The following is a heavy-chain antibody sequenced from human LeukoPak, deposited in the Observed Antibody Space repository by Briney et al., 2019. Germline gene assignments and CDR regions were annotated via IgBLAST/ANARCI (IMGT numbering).Heavy chain of an antibody. Sequence: GGSLRLSCAASGFTFSSYGMHWVRQAPGKGLEWVAFIRYDGSNKYYADSVKGRFTISRDTSKNTLYLQMNSLRAEDTAVYYCAKGGVVPAAIPDYYYYYMDVWGKGTTVTVSS. D-gene: IGHD2-2*02. CDR3: AKGGVVPAAIPDYYYYYMDV. V-gene: IGHV3-30*02. J-gene: IGHJ6*03. CDR1: GFTFSSYG. CDR2: IRYDGSNK.